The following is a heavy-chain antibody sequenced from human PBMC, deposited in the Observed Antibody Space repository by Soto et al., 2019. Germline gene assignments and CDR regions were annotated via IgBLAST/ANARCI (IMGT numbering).Heavy chain of an antibody. D-gene: IGHD3-10*01. CDR2: IYSGGYT. CDR1: GFTVSNNY. V-gene: IGHV3-53*01. J-gene: IGHJ4*02. Sequence: EVQLVESGGGLIQPGGSLRLSCAVSGFTVSNNYMSWVRQAPGKGLEGVSVIYSGGYTAYGDSVKGRFTISRDNSKNTLYLQTNARGPGAPAVFFCAGRPGGGGYWGQGTLVTVSS. CDR3: AGRPGGGGY.